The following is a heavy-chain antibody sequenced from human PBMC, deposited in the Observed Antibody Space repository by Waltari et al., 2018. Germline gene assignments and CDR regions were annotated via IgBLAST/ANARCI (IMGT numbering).Heavy chain of an antibody. CDR3: ATASIAARPRAFDI. V-gene: IGHV1-24*01. CDR2: FDPEDGET. D-gene: IGHD6-6*01. Sequence: QVQLVQSGAEVKKPGASGTVSGKVSGYTLPAFSIHRVRQGPGKGLEWMGGFDPEDGETIYAQKFQGRVTMTEDTSTDTAYMELSSLRSEDTAVYYCATASIAARPRAFDIWGQGTMVTVSS. CDR1: GYTLPAFS. J-gene: IGHJ3*02.